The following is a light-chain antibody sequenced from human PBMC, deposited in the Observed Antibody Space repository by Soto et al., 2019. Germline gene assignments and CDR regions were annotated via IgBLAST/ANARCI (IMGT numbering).Light chain of an antibody. CDR3: QQYNNWPQT. CDR1: QSVSSN. Sequence: RGMTQSPAPLSVSPGERPTLSCRASQSVSSNLAWYQQKPGQAPRLLIYGASTRATGIPARFSGSGSGTEFTLTISSLQSEDFAVYYCQQYNNWPQTFGQGTKVDI. V-gene: IGKV3-15*01. CDR2: GAS. J-gene: IGKJ1*01.